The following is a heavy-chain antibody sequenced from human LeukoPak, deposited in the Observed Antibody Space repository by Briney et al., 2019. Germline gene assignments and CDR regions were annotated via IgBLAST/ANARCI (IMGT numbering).Heavy chain of an antibody. V-gene: IGHV4-59*01. D-gene: IGHD2-2*01. CDR2: IYYSGST. CDR3: AGQVPPGWFDP. J-gene: IGHJ5*02. Sequence: SGTLSLTCAVSGGSISSYYWSWIRQPPGKGLEWIGYIYYSGSTNYNPSLKSRVTISVDTSKNQFSLKLSSVTAADTAVYYCAGQVPPGWFDPWGQGTLVTVSS. CDR1: GGSISSYY.